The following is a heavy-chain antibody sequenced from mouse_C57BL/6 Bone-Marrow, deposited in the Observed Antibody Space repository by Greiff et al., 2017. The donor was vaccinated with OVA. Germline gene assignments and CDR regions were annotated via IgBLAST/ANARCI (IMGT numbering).Heavy chain of an antibody. CDR2: ISGGGGNT. CDR3: ARSFAY. Sequence: VQLKESGGGLVKPGGSLKLSCAASGFTFSSYTMSWVRQTPEKRLEWVATISGGGGNTYYPDSVKGRFTISRDNAKNTLYLQMSSLRSEDTALYYCARSFAYWGQGTLVTVSA. J-gene: IGHJ3*01. V-gene: IGHV5-9*01. CDR1: GFTFSSYT.